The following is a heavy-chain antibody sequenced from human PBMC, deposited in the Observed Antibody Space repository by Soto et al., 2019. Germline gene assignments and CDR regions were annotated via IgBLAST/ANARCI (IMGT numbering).Heavy chain of an antibody. D-gene: IGHD4-17*01. CDR1: GGSISSYY. J-gene: IGHJ6*02. CDR2: IYYSGST. Sequence: PSETLSLTCTVSGGSISSYYWSWIRQPPGKGLEWIGYIYYSGSTNYNPSLKSRVTISVDKSKNQFSLKLSSVTAADTAVYYCARVYGDPYYYYGMDVWGQGTTVTVSS. V-gene: IGHV4-59*12. CDR3: ARVYGDPYYYYGMDV.